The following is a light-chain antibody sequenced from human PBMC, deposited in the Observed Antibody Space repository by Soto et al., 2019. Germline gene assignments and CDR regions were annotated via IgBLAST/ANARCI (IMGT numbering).Light chain of an antibody. CDR1: QSVSSSY. V-gene: IGKV3D-20*01. CDR3: QQYGSSPIT. CDR2: DAS. Sequence: EIVLTQSPATLSLSPGERATLSCGASQSVSSSYLAWYQQKPGLAPRLLIYDASSRATGIPDRFSGSGSGTDFTLTISRLEPEDFGVYYFQQYGSSPITFGQGTRLEIK. J-gene: IGKJ5*01.